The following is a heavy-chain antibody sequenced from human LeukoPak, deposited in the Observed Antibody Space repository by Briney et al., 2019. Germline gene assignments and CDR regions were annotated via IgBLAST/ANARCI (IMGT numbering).Heavy chain of an antibody. CDR2: IIPILGIA. CDR3: AREGYYYDSSGSQTSDY. Sequence: SVKVSCKASGGTFSSYAISWVRQAPGQGLEWMGRIIPILGIANYAQKFQGRVTITADKSTSTAYMELSSLRSEDTAVYYCAREGYYYDSSGSQTSDYWGQGTLVAVSS. V-gene: IGHV1-69*04. J-gene: IGHJ4*02. D-gene: IGHD3-22*01. CDR1: GGTFSSYA.